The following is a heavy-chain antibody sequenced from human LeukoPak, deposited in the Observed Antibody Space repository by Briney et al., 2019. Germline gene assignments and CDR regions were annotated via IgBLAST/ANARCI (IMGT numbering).Heavy chain of an antibody. J-gene: IGHJ4*02. CDR3: ARESCSTSCYGFDY. V-gene: IGHV4-59*01. CDR2: IYDRGSI. CDR1: GASITSTY. D-gene: IGHD2-2*01. Sequence: SQSLSPTCTLAGASITSTYSSCVRQPAGKGLEWLGYIYDRGSINYNPSLKSRVTISVATSKNQFSLKLNSVTAADTAVYYCARESCSTSCYGFDYWGQGTLVTVSS.